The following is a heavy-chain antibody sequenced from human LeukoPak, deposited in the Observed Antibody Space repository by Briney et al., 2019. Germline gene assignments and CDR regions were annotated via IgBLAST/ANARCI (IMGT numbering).Heavy chain of an antibody. J-gene: IGHJ6*03. CDR2: INPNSGGT. D-gene: IGHD3-10*01. Sequence: GASVKVSCKASGYTFTGYYMHWVRQAPGQGLEWMGRINPNSGGTNYAQKFQGRVTMTRDTSISTAYMELSRLRSDDTAVYYCARDKGDYYYYYYYMDVWGKGPRSPSP. CDR3: ARDKGDYYYYYYYMDV. V-gene: IGHV1-2*06. CDR1: GYTFTGYY.